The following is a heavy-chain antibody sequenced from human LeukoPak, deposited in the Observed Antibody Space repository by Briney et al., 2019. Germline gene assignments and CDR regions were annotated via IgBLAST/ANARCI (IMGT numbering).Heavy chain of an antibody. Sequence: ASVKVSCKASGYTFTSYYMHWVRQAPGQGLGWMGIINPSGGSASYAQKFQGRVTMTRDTSTGTVYMELSSLRSEDTAVYYCARAVAGSFAYFDYWGQGTLVTVSS. CDR1: GYTFTSYY. CDR3: ARAVAGSFAYFDY. J-gene: IGHJ4*02. D-gene: IGHD6-19*01. V-gene: IGHV1-46*01. CDR2: INPSGGSA.